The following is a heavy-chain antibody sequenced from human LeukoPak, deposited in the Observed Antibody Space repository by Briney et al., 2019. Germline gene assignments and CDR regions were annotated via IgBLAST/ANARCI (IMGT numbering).Heavy chain of an antibody. D-gene: IGHD3-10*01. Sequence: PSQTLSLTCTVSGDSLSSGDYYWNWIRQPPGKGLEWIVYIYYSGSSNYNPSLRGRVTISVDTSKNQFSLILSSVAAADTAVYYCARWYYYGSGRRQFDYWGQGTLVTVSS. CDR2: IYYSGSS. V-gene: IGHV4-30-4*01. J-gene: IGHJ4*02. CDR3: ARWYYYGSGRRQFDY. CDR1: GDSLSSGDYY.